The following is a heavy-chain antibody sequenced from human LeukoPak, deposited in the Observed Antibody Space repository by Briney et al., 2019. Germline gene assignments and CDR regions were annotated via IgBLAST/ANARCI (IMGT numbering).Heavy chain of an antibody. CDR1: GLAFSSYA. V-gene: IGHV3-23*01. Sequence: GGSLRLSCAASGLAFSSYAMNWVRQPPGKGLEWVSTISVASITFYTDSVKGRFSISRDNSRNTVYLQMTSLRADDTAVYYCADYGVSGVRNNFYWGQGTLVTVSS. J-gene: IGHJ4*02. CDR2: ISVASIT. D-gene: IGHD3-3*01. CDR3: ADYGVSGVRNNFY.